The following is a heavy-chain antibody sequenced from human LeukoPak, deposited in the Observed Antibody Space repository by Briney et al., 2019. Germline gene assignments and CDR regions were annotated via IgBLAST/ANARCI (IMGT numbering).Heavy chain of an antibody. J-gene: IGHJ4*02. CDR3: ARMGYCTNGVCSRDY. Sequence: SSETLSLTCTVSGYSISTGYYWDWIRQPPGKGLEWIGTFYHSGSTNYNPSLKSRVTISVDKSKNQFSLKLSSVTAADTAVYYCARMGYCTNGVCSRDYWGQGTLVTVSS. CDR2: FYHSGST. V-gene: IGHV4-38-2*02. CDR1: GYSISTGYY. D-gene: IGHD2-8*01.